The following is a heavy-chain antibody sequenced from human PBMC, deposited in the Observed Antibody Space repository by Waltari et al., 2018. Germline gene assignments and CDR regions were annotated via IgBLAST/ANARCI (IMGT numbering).Heavy chain of an antibody. V-gene: IGHV3-23*01. CDR1: GFTFSTYA. CDR2: INGRSSTT. Sequence: EVQLLESGGGLLQPGGSLRLSCAASGFTFSTYAMSWVRQAPGKGLEWVSVINGRSSTTYYADSVQGRFTISRDNSKNTLYLQMNSLRADDTAMYYCVKDFDYWGQGTLVIVSS. J-gene: IGHJ4*02. CDR3: VKDFDY.